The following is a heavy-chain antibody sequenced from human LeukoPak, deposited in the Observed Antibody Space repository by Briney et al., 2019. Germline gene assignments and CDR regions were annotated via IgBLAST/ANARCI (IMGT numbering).Heavy chain of an antibody. D-gene: IGHD3-10*01. CDR3: ARIRGYGPESRHSSTKYSGNY. CDR1: GGSFSGYY. CDR2: INHSGST. J-gene: IGHJ4*02. V-gene: IGHV4-34*01. Sequence: SETLSLTCTVYGGSFSGYYWSWIRQPPGKGLEWIGEINHSGSTNYNPSLKSRVTISVDTSKNQFSLKLSSVTAADTAVYYCARIRGYGPESRHSSTKYSGNYWGQGTLVTVSS.